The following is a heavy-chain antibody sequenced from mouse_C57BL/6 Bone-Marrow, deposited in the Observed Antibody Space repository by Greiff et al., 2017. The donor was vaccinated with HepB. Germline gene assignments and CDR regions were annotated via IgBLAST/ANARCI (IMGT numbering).Heavy chain of an antibody. Sequence: EVILVESGGGLVQPGGSLKLSCAASGFTFSDYGMAWVRQAPRKGPEWVAFISNLAYSIYYADTVTGRFTISRENAKNTLYLEMSSLRSEDTAMYYCARREEDAMDYWGQGTSVTVSS. CDR3: ARREEDAMDY. CDR1: GFTFSDYG. J-gene: IGHJ4*01. CDR2: ISNLAYSI. V-gene: IGHV5-15*01.